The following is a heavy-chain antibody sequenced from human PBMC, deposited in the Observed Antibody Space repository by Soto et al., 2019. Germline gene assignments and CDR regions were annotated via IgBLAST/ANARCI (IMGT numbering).Heavy chain of an antibody. J-gene: IGHJ5*02. CDR2: ISTYNGNT. Sequence: QVQLVQSGAEVKKPGASVKVSCKASGYTFTSYGISWVRQAPGQGLEWMGWISTYNGNTNYAQKLQGRVTMTTDTSTSTAYMELRSLRSDDTAVYYCARDSGDIVVVVAATDNWFDPWGQGTLVTVSS. V-gene: IGHV1-18*01. CDR1: GYTFTSYG. CDR3: ARDSGDIVVVVAATDNWFDP. D-gene: IGHD2-15*01.